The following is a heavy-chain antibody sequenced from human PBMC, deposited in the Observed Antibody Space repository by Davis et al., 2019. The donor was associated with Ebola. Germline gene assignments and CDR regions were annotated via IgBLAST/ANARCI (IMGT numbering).Heavy chain of an antibody. D-gene: IGHD2-2*01. CDR1: GGSISSGDYY. CDR3: ARDCSSTSCHDAFDI. Sequence: PSETLSLTCTVSGGSISSGDYYWSWIRQPPGKGLEWIGYIYYSGSTYYNPSLKSRVTISVDTSKNQFSLKLSSVTAADTAVYYCARDCSSTSCHDAFDIWGQGTMVTVSS. V-gene: IGHV4-30-4*01. J-gene: IGHJ3*02. CDR2: IYYSGST.